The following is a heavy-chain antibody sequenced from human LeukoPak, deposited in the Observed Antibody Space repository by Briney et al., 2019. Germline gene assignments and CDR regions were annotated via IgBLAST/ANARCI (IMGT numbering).Heavy chain of an antibody. CDR1: GFTFSDFY. Sequence: GGSLRLSCEASGFTFSDFYMSWIRQAPGQGLEWLSYISTTGYTIYYADSVKGRFTISRDNTQNSLSLQMDSLRVEDTAVYYWGRDYHSEYMDVWGKGTTVTVSS. V-gene: IGHV3-11*04. J-gene: IGHJ6*03. CDR2: ISTTGYTI. CDR3: GRDYHSEYMDV. D-gene: IGHD1-14*01.